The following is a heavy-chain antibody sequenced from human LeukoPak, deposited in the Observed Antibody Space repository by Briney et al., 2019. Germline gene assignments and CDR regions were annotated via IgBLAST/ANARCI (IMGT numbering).Heavy chain of an antibody. CDR1: GFTFSTYT. V-gene: IGHV3-21*01. J-gene: IGHJ3*02. D-gene: IGHD7-27*01. CDR3: ARTSGPRGAFDI. Sequence: GGSLRLSCAASGFTFSTYTMNWVRQAPGKGLEWVSSIIHSGSDISYADSVKGRFTVSRDNAKNSLYLQMNSLRAEDTAVHYCARTSGPRGAFDIWGQGTIVTASS. CDR2: IIHSGSDI.